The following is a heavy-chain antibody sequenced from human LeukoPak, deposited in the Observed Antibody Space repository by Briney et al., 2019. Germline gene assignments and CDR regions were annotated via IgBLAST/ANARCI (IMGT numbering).Heavy chain of an antibody. Sequence: SQTLSLTCTVSGGSISSGDYYWSWIRQPSGKGLEWIGYIYYSGSTCYNPSLKSRVTISVDTSKNQFSLKLSSVTAADTAVYYCAREEDILTGYWVWGQGTLVTVSS. CDR3: AREEDILTGYWV. CDR1: GGSISSGDYY. CDR2: IYYSGST. J-gene: IGHJ4*02. D-gene: IGHD3-9*01. V-gene: IGHV4-30-4*08.